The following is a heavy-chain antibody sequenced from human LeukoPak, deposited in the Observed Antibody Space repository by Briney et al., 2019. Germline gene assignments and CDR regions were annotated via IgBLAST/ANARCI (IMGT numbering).Heavy chain of an antibody. CDR3: ARDCFTTNCPGRY. CDR1: GFTFSNYW. Sequence: GGSLRLSRAASGFTFSNYWMSWVRPALGRGRGGVANIKQEGCEKYYVDSVKGRFTISRENAKNSLCLQMNSLRAEDTAVYYCARDCFTTNCPGRYWGQGTLVTVSS. V-gene: IGHV3-7*01. D-gene: IGHD3-22*01. J-gene: IGHJ4*02. CDR2: IKQEGCEK.